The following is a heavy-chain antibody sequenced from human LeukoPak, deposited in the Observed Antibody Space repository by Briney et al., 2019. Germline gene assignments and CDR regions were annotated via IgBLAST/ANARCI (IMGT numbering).Heavy chain of an antibody. CDR2: IYYSGST. CDR1: GGSISGSSYF. J-gene: IGHJ4*02. CDR3: AREYGSGSYDTDY. V-gene: IGHV4-39*07. D-gene: IGHD3-10*01. Sequence: SETLSLTCTVSGGSISGSSYFWGWIRQPPGKGLEWIGSIYYSGSTYYNPSLKSRVTISVDTSKNQFSLKLSSVTAADTAVYYCAREYGSGSYDTDYWGQGTLVTVSS.